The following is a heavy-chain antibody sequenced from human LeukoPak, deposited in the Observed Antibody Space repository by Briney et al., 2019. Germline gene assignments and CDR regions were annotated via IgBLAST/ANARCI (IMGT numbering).Heavy chain of an antibody. CDR2: IRGSGGST. CDR3: AKDQSVEWEAAFDI. J-gene: IGHJ3*02. Sequence: GGALRLSCAAYGFTFSRYAMSWVRQAPGKGLEWVSAIRGSGGSTYYADSVKGRFTISRDNSKNTLYLPMNSLRAEDTPVYYCAKDQSVEWEAAFDIWGQGTMVTVSS. CDR1: GFTFSRYA. V-gene: IGHV3-23*01. D-gene: IGHD1-26*01.